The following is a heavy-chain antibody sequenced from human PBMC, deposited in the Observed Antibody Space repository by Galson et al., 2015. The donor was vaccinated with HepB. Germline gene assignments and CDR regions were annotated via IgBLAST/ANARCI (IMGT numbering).Heavy chain of an antibody. CDR3: ASVYYDFWSGYPDPTNWFDP. V-gene: IGHV4-39*01. CDR2: IYYSGST. Sequence: LSLTCTVSGGSISSSSYYWGWIRQPPGKGLEWIGSIYYSGSTYYNPSLKSRVTISVDTSKNQFSLKLSSVTAADSAVYYCASVYYDFWSGYPDPTNWFDPWGQGTLVTVSS. J-gene: IGHJ5*02. D-gene: IGHD3-3*01. CDR1: GGSISSSSYY.